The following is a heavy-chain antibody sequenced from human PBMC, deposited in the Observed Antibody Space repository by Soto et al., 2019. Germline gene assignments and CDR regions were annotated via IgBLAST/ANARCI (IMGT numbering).Heavy chain of an antibody. V-gene: IGHV3-30-3*01. J-gene: IGHJ4*02. CDR1: GYTFYSSA. CDR2: ISYEGSNK. Sequence: PWCSPRLCCAACGYTFYSSAMHGVLQNLGTGLEWVAVISYEGSNKYYADSVKGRFTISRDNSKNTLYLQMNSLRTEDTAVYYCARVLGGMATVPFDYWGQGALVTVSS. CDR3: ARVLGGMATVPFDY. D-gene: IGHD4-4*01.